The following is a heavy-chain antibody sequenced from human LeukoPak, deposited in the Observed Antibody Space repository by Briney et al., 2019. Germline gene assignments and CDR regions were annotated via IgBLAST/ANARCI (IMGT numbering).Heavy chain of an antibody. CDR2: INPNSGGT. CDR1: GYTFTGYY. J-gene: IGHJ4*02. D-gene: IGHD6-6*01. CDR3: ARGLSRFQLVVGY. Sequence: ASVMVSCKASGYTFTGYYMHWVRQAPGQGREWMGWINPNSGGTNYAQKFQGRVTMTRDTSISTAYMELSRLRSDDTAVYYCARGLSRFQLVVGYWGQGTLVTVSS. V-gene: IGHV1-2*02.